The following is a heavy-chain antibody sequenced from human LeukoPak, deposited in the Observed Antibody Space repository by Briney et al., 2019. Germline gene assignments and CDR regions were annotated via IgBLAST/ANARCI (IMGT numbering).Heavy chain of an antibody. CDR2: IYSGGST. D-gene: IGHD3-22*01. CDR1: GFTVSSNY. CDR3: ARDARVYYYDSSGWDV. J-gene: IGHJ6*04. Sequence: GGSLRLSCAASGFTVSSNYMSWVRQAPGKGLEWVSVIYSGGSTYYADSVKGRFTISRDNSKNTLYLQMNSLRAEDTAVYYCARDARVYYYDSSGWDVWGKGTTVTISS. V-gene: IGHV3-66*01.